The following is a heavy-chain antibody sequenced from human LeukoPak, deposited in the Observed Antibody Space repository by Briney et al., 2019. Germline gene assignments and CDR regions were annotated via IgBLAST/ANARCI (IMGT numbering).Heavy chain of an antibody. CDR2: IYYSGST. CDR3: ARDRIVGATDYYYYGMDV. Sequence: SETLSLTCTVSGGSISSYYWSWIRQPPGKGLEWIGYIYYSGSTNYNPSPKSRVTISVDTSKNQFSLKLSSVTAADTAVYYCARDRIVGATDYYYYGMDVWGQGTTVTVSS. D-gene: IGHD1-26*01. V-gene: IGHV4-59*01. CDR1: GGSISSYY. J-gene: IGHJ6*02.